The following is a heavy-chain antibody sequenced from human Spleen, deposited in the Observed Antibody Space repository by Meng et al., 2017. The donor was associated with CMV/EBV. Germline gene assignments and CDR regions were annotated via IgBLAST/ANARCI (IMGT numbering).Heavy chain of an antibody. CDR1: GGFISSSSYY. J-gene: IGHJ4*02. CDR3: GSGFWSGYRLDQIDY. CDR2: IYYSGST. Sequence: SETLSLTCTVSGGFISSSSYYWGWIRQPPGKGLEWIGSIYYSGSTYYNPSLKSRVTISVDTSKNQFSLKLSSVTAADTAVYYCGSGFWSGYRLDQIDYWGQGTLVTVSS. D-gene: IGHD3-3*01. V-gene: IGHV4-39*07.